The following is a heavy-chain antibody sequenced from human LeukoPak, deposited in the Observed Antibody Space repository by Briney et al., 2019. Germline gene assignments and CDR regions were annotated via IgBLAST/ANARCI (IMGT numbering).Heavy chain of an antibody. J-gene: IGHJ6*03. CDR1: GYTFTSYG. D-gene: IGHD2-2*01. V-gene: IGHV1-18*01. CDR3: ARDGPDIVVVPAAADYYYYMDV. CDR2: ISAYNGNT. Sequence: ASVKVSCKASGYTFTSYGISWVRQAPGQGLEWMGWISAYNGNTNYAQKLQGRVTMTTDTSKSTAYMELRSLRSNDTAVYYCARDGPDIVVVPAAADYYYYMDVWGKGTTVTVSS.